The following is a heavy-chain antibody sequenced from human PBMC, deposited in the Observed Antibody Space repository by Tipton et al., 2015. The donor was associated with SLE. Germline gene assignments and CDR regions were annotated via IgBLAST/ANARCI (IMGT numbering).Heavy chain of an antibody. V-gene: IGHV4-59*01. J-gene: IGHJ6*03. CDR1: GGSISSYY. CDR2: IYYSGST. CDR3: ARVADYYGSGHYYYYMDV. D-gene: IGHD3-10*01. Sequence: TLSLTCTVSGGSISSYYWSWIRQPPGKGLEWIGYIYYSGSTTYNPSIKSRVTISVDTSKNQFSLKLSSVTAADTAVYYCARVADYYGSGHYYYYMDVWGKGTTVTVSS.